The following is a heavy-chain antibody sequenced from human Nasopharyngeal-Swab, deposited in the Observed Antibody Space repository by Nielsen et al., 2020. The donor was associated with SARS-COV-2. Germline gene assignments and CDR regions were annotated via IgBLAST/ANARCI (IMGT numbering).Heavy chain of an antibody. V-gene: IGHV3-7*01. CDR3: ARVWFGELLPIDY. CDR2: IKQDGSEK. Sequence: GESLKISCAASGFTFSSYWMGWVRQAPGKGLEWVANIKQDGSEKYYVDSVKGRFTISRDNAKNLLYLQMNSLRAEDTAVYYCARVWFGELLPIDYWGQGTLVTVSS. D-gene: IGHD3-10*01. CDR1: GFTFSSYW. J-gene: IGHJ4*02.